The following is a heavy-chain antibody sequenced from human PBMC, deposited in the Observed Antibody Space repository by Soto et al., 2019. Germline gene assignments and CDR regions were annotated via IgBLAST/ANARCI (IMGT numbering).Heavy chain of an antibody. J-gene: IGHJ4*02. CDR3: ARARYFDWSTYYFDY. D-gene: IGHD3-9*01. V-gene: IGHV4-61*01. Sequence: SETLSLTCTVSGGSVSSGSYYWSWIRQPPGKGLEWIGYIYYSGSTNYNPSLKSRVTISVDTSKNQLSLKLSSVTAADTAVYYCARARYFDWSTYYFDYWGQGTLVTVSS. CDR2: IYYSGST. CDR1: GGSVSSGSYY.